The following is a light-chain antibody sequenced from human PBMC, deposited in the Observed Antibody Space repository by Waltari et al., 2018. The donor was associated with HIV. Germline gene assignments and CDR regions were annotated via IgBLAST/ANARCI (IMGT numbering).Light chain of an antibody. CDR2: EVS. V-gene: IGLV2-23*02. CDR1: SSDDGSYSL. CDR3: CSYAGSSTLI. J-gene: IGLJ2*01. Sequence: QSALTQPASVSGSPGQSITISCTGTSSDDGSYSLVSCYQQHPGKVPKLIIYEVSKRPSGVSYRFSGSKSGDTASLTISGLQAEDEADYYCCSYAGSSTLIFGGGTKLTVL.